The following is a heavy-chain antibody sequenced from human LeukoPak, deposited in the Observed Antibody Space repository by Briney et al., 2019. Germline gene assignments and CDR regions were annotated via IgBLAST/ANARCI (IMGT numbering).Heavy chain of an antibody. J-gene: IGHJ4*02. D-gene: IGHD6-13*01. CDR2: IRGSGNST. CDR3: AKARAAGIYVGPKFDY. Sequence: GGSLSLSCAASGFTFSSYAMSWVRQAPGKGLEWVSAIRGSGNSTYYSDSVKGRFTISRDNSKNTLYLQMNSLRAEDTAVYYCAKARAAGIYVGPKFDYWGQGTLVTVSS. CDR1: GFTFSSYA. V-gene: IGHV3-23*01.